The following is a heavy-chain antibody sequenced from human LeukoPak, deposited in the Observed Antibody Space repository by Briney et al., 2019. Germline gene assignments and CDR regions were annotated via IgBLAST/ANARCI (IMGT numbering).Heavy chain of an antibody. CDR3: ARERLRDSGSSGYEDY. CDR1: GYSIGSGLY. V-gene: IGHV4-38-2*02. D-gene: IGHD3-22*01. Sequence: SETLSLTCNVSGYSIGSGLYWAWIRQSPGKGLEWIASISHTGSPYYSPSLRSRVTISLDTSKNQFSLKLKSVTAADTAEYYCARERLRDSGSSGYEDYWGQGTLVTVSS. CDR2: ISHTGSP. J-gene: IGHJ4*02.